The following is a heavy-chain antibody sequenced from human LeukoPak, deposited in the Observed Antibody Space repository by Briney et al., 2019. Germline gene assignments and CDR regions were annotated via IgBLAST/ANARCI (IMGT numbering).Heavy chain of an antibody. CDR3: ASLVSVVTYFDY. CDR1: GGSISSSSYY. D-gene: IGHD3-22*01. Sequence: SETLPLTCTVSGGSISSSSYYWGWIRQPPGKGLEWIGSIYYSGSTYYNPSLKSRVTISVDTSKNQFSLKLSSVTAADTAVYYCASLVSVVTYFDYWGQGTLVTVSS. CDR2: IYYSGST. J-gene: IGHJ4*02. V-gene: IGHV4-39*07.